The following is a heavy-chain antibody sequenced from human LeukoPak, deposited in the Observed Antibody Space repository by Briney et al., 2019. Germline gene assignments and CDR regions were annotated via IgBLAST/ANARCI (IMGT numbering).Heavy chain of an antibody. CDR3: ATWRTAKTGFDY. CDR2: IYYSGSP. D-gene: IGHD1-1*01. J-gene: IGHJ4*02. CDR1: GGSLSNNNYY. V-gene: IGHV4-39*01. Sequence: PSETLSLTCTVSGGSLSNNNYYWAWLRQPPGKGLECIGSIYYSGSPYYSPSLKSRVTISVDTSKNQFSLRLSSVTAADTAVYYCATWRTAKTGFDYWGQGTLVTVSS.